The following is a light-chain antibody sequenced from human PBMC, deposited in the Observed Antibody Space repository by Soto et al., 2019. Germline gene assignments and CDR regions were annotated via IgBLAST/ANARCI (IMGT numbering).Light chain of an antibody. V-gene: IGKV1-5*01. Sequence: DVQMTQSPSTLSASVGDRVTITCRASQSISTWLAWYQQKPGKAPKPLIYDASSLESGVPSRFSGSGSGTEFTLTISSLQPDDFATYYCHQYDTYSTFGQGTKVEI. CDR3: HQYDTYST. J-gene: IGKJ1*01. CDR1: QSISTW. CDR2: DAS.